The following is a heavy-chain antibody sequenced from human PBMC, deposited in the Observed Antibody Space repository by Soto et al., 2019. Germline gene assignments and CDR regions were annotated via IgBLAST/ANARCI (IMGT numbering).Heavy chain of an antibody. V-gene: IGHV1-24*01. J-gene: IGHJ4*02. CDR1: GYTLTELS. Sequence: ASVKVSCKVSGYTLTELSMHWVRQAPGKGLEWMGGFDPEDGETIYAQKFQGRVTMTEDTSTDTAYMELSSLRSEDTAVYYCATGLDSGWYFQRPFDYWGQGTLVTVSS. CDR3: ATGLDSGWYFQRPFDY. D-gene: IGHD6-19*01. CDR2: FDPEDGET.